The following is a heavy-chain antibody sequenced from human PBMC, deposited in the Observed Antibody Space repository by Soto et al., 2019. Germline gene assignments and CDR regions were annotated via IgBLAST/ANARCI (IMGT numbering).Heavy chain of an antibody. V-gene: IGHV3-23*01. Sequence: GGSLRLSCAASGFTFSSYAMSWVRQAPGKGLEWVSAISGSGGSTYYADSVKGRFTISRDNSKNTLYLQMNSLRAEDTAVYYCGRSKQWLIFDYWGQGTLVTVSS. D-gene: IGHD6-19*01. CDR2: ISGSGGST. CDR1: GFTFSSYA. J-gene: IGHJ4*02. CDR3: GRSKQWLIFDY.